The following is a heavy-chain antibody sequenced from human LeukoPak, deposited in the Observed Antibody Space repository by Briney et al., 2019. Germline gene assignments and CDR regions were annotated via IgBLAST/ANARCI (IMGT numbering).Heavy chain of an antibody. CDR1: GFTFSDYY. J-gene: IGHJ6*03. CDR2: ISSSGSTI. V-gene: IGHV3-11*04. Sequence: PGGSLRLSCAASGFTFSDYYMSWIRQAPGKGLEWVSYISSSGSTIYYADFVKGRFTISRDNAKNSLYLQMNSLRAEDTAVYYCARDHVDTAMEGIYYYYMDVWGKGTTVTVSS. D-gene: IGHD5-18*01. CDR3: ARDHVDTAMEGIYYYYMDV.